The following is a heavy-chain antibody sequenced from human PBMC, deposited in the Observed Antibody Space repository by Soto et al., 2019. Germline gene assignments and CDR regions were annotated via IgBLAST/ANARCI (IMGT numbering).Heavy chain of an antibody. J-gene: IGHJ4*02. CDR1: GYTFTSYA. CDR2: INAGNGNT. V-gene: IGHV1-3*01. D-gene: IGHD3-16*02. Sequence: ASVKVSCKASGYTFTSYAMHWVRQAPGQRLEWMGLINAGNGNTKYSQKFQGRLTITSDTSANTVYMELSSLTSEDTAMYYCTRSAISPYGGLIGPFDYWGQGNLVTVSS. CDR3: TRSAISPYGGLIGPFDY.